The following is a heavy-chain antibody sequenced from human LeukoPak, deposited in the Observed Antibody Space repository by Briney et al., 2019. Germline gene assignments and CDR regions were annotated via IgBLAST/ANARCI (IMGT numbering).Heavy chain of an antibody. Sequence: PSEPLSLTCTVSGGPISSANDYWGWIRQPPGKGLVWIGYIYYSGSTYYNPSLKSRVTISVDTSRNQFSLKLKSVTAADTAVYYGARGTLGYCSGDSCFHFDYSGARTPVTVSS. CDR3: ARGTLGYCSGDSCFHFDY. D-gene: IGHD2-15*01. CDR2: IYYSGST. V-gene: IGHV4-30-4*01. J-gene: IGHJ4*02. CDR1: GGPISSANDY.